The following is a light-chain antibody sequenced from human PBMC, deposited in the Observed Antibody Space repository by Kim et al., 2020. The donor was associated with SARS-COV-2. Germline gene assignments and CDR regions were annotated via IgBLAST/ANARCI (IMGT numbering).Light chain of an antibody. CDR3: QQYHNLLT. V-gene: IGKV1-33*01. CDR1: QDINNY. J-gene: IGKJ4*01. CDR2: DAS. Sequence: DIQMTQSPSSLSASVGDRVTITCQASQDINNYLNWYQQKPGKAPRLLIYDASNLETGVPSRFSGSGSGTDFTFTISSLQPEDIGTYYCQQYHNLLTFGGGTKVDIK.